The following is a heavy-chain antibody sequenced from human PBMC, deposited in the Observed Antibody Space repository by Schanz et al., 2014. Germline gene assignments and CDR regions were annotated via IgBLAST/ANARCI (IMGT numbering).Heavy chain of an antibody. V-gene: IGHV3-23*04. Sequence: EVQLVESGGGVVQPGRSLRLSCAASGFTFSSYAMSWVRQAPGKGLEWVSAISGSGGSTYYADSVKGRFTISRDNSKNTVHLQMSSLRVEDTAVYYCARVDSSGYFFDNWGQGTRVTDSS. CDR3: ARVDSSGYFFDN. CDR1: GFTFSSYA. J-gene: IGHJ4*02. CDR2: ISGSGGST. D-gene: IGHD3-22*01.